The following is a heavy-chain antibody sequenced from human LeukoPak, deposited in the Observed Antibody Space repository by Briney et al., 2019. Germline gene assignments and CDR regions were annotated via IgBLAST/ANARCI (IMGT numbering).Heavy chain of an antibody. CDR1: GFTLSTYW. V-gene: IGHV3-7*01. D-gene: IGHD2-2*01. Sequence: GGSLRLSCAASGFTLSTYWMTWVRQAPGKGLEWVANIKQDGSEKYYVDSVKGRFTISRDNAKNSLYLQMSSLRAEDTAVYYCARDDCSSISCYHNWFDPWGQGTLVTVSS. CDR2: IKQDGSEK. CDR3: ARDDCSSISCYHNWFDP. J-gene: IGHJ5*02.